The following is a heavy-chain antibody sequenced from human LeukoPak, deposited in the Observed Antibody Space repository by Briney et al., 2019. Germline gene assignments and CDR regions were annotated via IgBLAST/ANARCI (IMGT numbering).Heavy chain of an antibody. J-gene: IGHJ4*02. CDR3: VNLGYSD. CDR1: GFSFSAAW. CDR2: IKNDGSDK. V-gene: IGHV3-7*01. Sequence: GGSLRPSCEASGFSFSAAWITWVRQAPGKGLEWVATIKNDGSDKYYVDSVKGRFTLSRDNAKNSVYLQMNSLRVEDTAVYYCVNLGYSDGGQGTLVTVSS. D-gene: IGHD5-12*01.